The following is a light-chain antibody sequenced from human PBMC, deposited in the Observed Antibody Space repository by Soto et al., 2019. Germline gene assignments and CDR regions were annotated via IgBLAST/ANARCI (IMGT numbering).Light chain of an antibody. CDR2: LNSDGSH. CDR1: SGHSSYA. Sequence: QSVLTQSPSASASLGASVKLTCTLGSGHSSYAIAWHQQQPEKGPRYLMKLNSDGSHSKGDGIPDRFSGSSSGAERYLTISSLQSEDEADYYCQTWGTGPWVFGGGTKVTVL. CDR3: QTWGTGPWV. J-gene: IGLJ3*02. V-gene: IGLV4-69*01.